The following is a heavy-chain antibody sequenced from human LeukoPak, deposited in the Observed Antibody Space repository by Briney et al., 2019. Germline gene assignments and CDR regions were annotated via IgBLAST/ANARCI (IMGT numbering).Heavy chain of an antibody. CDR3: AKGGDVRSPFDY. Sequence: GGSLRLSCAASGFTFSSYGMHWVRQAPGKGLEWVAFIRYDGSNRYYAASVKGRFTISRDNSKNTLYLQMNSLRAEDTAVYYCAKGGDVRSPFDYWGQGTLVTVSS. D-gene: IGHD2-21*01. V-gene: IGHV3-30*02. CDR1: GFTFSSYG. CDR2: IRYDGSNR. J-gene: IGHJ4*02.